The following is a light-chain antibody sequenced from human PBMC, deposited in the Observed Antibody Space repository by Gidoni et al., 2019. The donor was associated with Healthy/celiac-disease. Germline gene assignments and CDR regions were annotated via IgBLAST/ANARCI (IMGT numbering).Light chain of an antibody. V-gene: IGKV4-1*01. Sequence: DIVMTQSQDSLAVSLGERATINCKSSQSVLYSSNNKNYFAWYQQKPGQPPKLLIYWASTRESGVPDRFSGSGSGTDFTLTISSLQAEDVAVYYCQQYYSTLYSFGQGTKLEIK. CDR1: QSVLYSSNNKNY. CDR3: QQYYSTLYS. J-gene: IGKJ2*03. CDR2: WAS.